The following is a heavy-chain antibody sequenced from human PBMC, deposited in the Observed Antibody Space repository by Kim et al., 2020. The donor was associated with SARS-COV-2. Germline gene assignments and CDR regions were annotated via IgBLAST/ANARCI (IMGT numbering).Heavy chain of an antibody. CDR2: ISSDGSDI. Sequence: GGSLRLSCAASGFSFSSYGMNWVRQAPGKGLEWVAVISSDGSDIFYADSVKGRFTISRDNSKNTLFLQMNSLRAEDTAVYYCAEDASSWYGWYFDLWGQGTLVTGTS. J-gene: IGHJ2*01. V-gene: IGHV3-30*18. CDR3: AEDASSWYGWYFDL. D-gene: IGHD6-13*01. CDR1: GFSFSSYG.